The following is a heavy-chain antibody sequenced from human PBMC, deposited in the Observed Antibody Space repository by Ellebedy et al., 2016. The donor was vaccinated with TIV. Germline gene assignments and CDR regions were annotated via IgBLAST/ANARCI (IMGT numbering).Heavy chain of an antibody. CDR3: ARDRRPGDGYNFPDY. CDR1: GFTFSSYS. J-gene: IGHJ4*02. V-gene: IGHV3-48*02. Sequence: GESLKISCAASGFTFSSYSMNWVRQAPGKGLEWVSYISSSSSTIYYADSVKGRFTISRDNAKNSLYLQMNSLRDEDTAVYYCARDRRPGDGYNFPDYWGQGTLVTVSS. D-gene: IGHD5-24*01. CDR2: ISSSSSTI.